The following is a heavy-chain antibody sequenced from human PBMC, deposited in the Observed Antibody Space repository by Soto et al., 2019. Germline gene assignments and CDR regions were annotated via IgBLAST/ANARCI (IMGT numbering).Heavy chain of an antibody. CDR2: IYSNGDT. Sequence: LALTCSVSSDSMNSGGYYWSWIRQHPGKGLEWIGYIYSNGDTYYNPSLKSRVTISVDTSKNQFSLNLTSVTAADTAVYYCARRGGSSSRYYYYAMDVWGQGTTVTVSS. CDR1: SDSMNSGGYY. D-gene: IGHD6-6*01. J-gene: IGHJ6*02. V-gene: IGHV4-31*03. CDR3: ARRGGSSSRYYYYAMDV.